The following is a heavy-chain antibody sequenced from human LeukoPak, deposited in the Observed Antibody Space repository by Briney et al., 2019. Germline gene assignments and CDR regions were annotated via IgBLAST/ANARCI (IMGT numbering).Heavy chain of an antibody. CDR2: INPNSGGT. Sequence: ASVKVSCKASGYTFTGYYMHWGRQAPGQGLEWMGWINPNSGGTNYAQKFQGRVTMTRDTSISTAYMELSRLRSDDTAVYYCARGEGSGSYYFIGYYYYMDVWGKGTTVTVSS. CDR3: ARGEGSGSYYFIGYYYYMDV. CDR1: GYTFTGYY. V-gene: IGHV1-2*02. D-gene: IGHD3-10*01. J-gene: IGHJ6*03.